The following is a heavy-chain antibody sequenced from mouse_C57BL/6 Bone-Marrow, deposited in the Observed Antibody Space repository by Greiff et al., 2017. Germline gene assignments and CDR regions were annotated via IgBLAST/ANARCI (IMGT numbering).Heavy chain of an antibody. CDR2: IYPRSGNT. CDR3: ARYSNYVNYAKDY. CDR1: GYTFTSYG. J-gene: IGHJ4*01. V-gene: IGHV1-81*01. Sequence: QVQLQQSGAELARPGASVKLSCKASGYTFTSYGLSWVKQRTGQGLEWIGEIYPRSGNTYYNEKFKGKATLTADKSSSTAYMELRSLTSEDTAVYIGARYSNYVNYAKDYWGQGTSVTVSS. D-gene: IGHD2-5*01.